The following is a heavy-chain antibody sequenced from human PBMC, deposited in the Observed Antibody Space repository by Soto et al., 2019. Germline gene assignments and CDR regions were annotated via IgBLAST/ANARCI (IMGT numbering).Heavy chain of an antibody. CDR3: ARDKDRLQLGGNYYYFLDV. J-gene: IGHJ6*02. V-gene: IGHV1-69*12. Sequence: QVQLVQSGAEVKKPGSSVKVSCKASGDTFSTSAISWVRQAPGQGLEWVEGIMPFFPTPDYPQKFQGRVTITADESTTTAYLELTSLRTDDTAVYYCARDKDRLQLGGNYYYFLDVWGQGTAITVSS. CDR2: IMPFFPTP. CDR1: GDTFSTSA. D-gene: IGHD1-1*01.